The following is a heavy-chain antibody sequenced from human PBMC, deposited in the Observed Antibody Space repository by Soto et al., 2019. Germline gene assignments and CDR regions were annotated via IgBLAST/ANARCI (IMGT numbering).Heavy chain of an antibody. CDR2: IYYSGST. Sequence: TSETLSLTCTVSGFSISSSSYYWGWIRQPPGKGLEWIGSIYYSGSTYYNPSLKSRVTISVDTSKNQFSLKLSSVTAADTAVYYCARLMVRGVIFDPWGQGTLVTVSS. J-gene: IGHJ5*02. CDR1: GFSISSSSYY. V-gene: IGHV4-39*01. CDR3: ARLMVRGVIFDP. D-gene: IGHD3-10*01.